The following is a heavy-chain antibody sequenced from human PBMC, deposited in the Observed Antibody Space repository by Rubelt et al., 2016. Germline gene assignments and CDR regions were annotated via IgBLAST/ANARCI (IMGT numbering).Heavy chain of an antibody. Sequence: GLVKPSETLSLTCTVSGGSISSYYWSWIRQPPGKGLEWIGYVHYSGSTDYTPSLKSRVTISVDTSKKQFSLKVRSVTAADTAVYYCARTSGYKYDEAFDIWGQGTRVTVSS. CDR1: GGSISSYY. J-gene: IGHJ3*02. CDR3: ARTSGYKYDEAFDI. CDR2: VHYSGST. V-gene: IGHV4-59*08. D-gene: IGHD5-24*01.